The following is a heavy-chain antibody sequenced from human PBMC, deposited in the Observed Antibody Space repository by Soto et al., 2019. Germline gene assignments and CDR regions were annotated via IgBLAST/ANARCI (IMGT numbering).Heavy chain of an antibody. CDR3: ARGGLLGYCSGATCHNSFDY. CDR1: GASISSGGYS. Sequence: QLQLQESGSGLVKPSQTLSLTCAVSGASISSGGYSWSWIRQPPGKGLEWIGYIYQSGSTFYNPPLKSRVTISVDRSKNHFSLKLSSVTAADTAVYYCARGGLLGYCSGATCHNSFDYWGQGILVTVSS. D-gene: IGHD2-15*01. V-gene: IGHV4-30-2*01. J-gene: IGHJ4*02. CDR2: IYQSGST.